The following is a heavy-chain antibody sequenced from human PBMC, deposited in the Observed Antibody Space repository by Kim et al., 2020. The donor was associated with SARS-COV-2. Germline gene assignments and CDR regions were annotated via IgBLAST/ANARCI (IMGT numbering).Heavy chain of an antibody. V-gene: IGHV3-53*01. CDR3: ARYHARNGFTPGASDI. D-gene: IGHD2-8*01. J-gene: IGHJ3*02. Sequence: DAVKGRFTISRDASNNTVYLQMNSLRADDTAVYYCARYHARNGFTPGASDIWGEGTVVIVSS.